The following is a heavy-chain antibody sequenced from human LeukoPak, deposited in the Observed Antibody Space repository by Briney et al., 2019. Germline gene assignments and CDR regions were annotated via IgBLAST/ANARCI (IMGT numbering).Heavy chain of an antibody. V-gene: IGHV3-7*04. J-gene: IGHJ4*02. Sequence: GGSLRLSCVVSGFTFSSYWMSWVRQAPGKGLEWVAKINQYGTEKYYEDSVKGRFTNSRDNAKNSLYLQMNSLRAEDTAVYYCAREVREVPHWGQGTLVTVSS. CDR3: AREVREVPH. D-gene: IGHD2-2*01. CDR2: INQYGTEK. CDR1: GFTFSSYW.